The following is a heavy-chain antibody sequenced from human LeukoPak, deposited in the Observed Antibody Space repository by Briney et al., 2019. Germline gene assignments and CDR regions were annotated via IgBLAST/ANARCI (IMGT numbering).Heavy chain of an antibody. V-gene: IGHV3-53*01. Sequence: GGSLRPSCAASGFTFSDYYMSWIRQAPGKGLEWVSVIYSGGSTYYADSVKGRFTISRDNSKSTLYIQMNSLRAEDTAVYYCARAKPKNMVRGLIMRRESRYYFDYWGQGTLVTVSS. CDR2: IYSGGST. J-gene: IGHJ4*02. CDR1: GFTFSDYY. D-gene: IGHD3-10*01. CDR3: ARAKPKNMVRGLIMRRESRYYFDY.